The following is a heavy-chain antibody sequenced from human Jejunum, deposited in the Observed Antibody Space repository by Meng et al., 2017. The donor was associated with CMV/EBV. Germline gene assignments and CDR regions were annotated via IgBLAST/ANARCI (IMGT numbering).Heavy chain of an antibody. J-gene: IGHJ5*02. Sequence: EVQLVDSGGGLVKPGGSLRLSCIGSGFTFSSYNMNWVRQAPGKGLEWVSSISSSSRYINYADSVKGRFTISRDNAKNSLYLQMNSLRVEDTAIYYCAREIDHWGQGTLGTVS. CDR1: GFTFSSYN. CDR2: ISSSSRYI. V-gene: IGHV3-21*01. CDR3: AREIDH.